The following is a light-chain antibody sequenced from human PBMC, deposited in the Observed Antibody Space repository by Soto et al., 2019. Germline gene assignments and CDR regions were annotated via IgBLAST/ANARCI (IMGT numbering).Light chain of an antibody. V-gene: IGLV3-1*01. CDR2: QDS. Sequence: SYELTQPPSVSXSPGXXXSITCSGDKLGDKYACWYQQKPGQSPVLVIYQDSKRPSGIPERFSGSNSGNTATLTISGTQAMDEADYYCQAWDSSTVVFGGGTKLTVL. J-gene: IGLJ2*01. CDR3: QAWDSSTVV. CDR1: KLGDKY.